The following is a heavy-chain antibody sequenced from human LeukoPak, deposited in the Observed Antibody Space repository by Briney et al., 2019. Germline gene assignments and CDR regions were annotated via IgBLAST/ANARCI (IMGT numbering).Heavy chain of an antibody. CDR3: ARAPDGYGDCSFDY. V-gene: IGHV4-30-4*01. CDR2: IYYSGST. Sequence: SETLSLTCTVSGGSISSGDYYWSWIRQPPGKGLEWIGYIYYSGSTYYNPSLKSRVTISVDTSKNQFSLKLSSVTAADTAVYYCARAPDGYGDCSFDYWGQGTLVTVSS. J-gene: IGHJ4*02. CDR1: GGSISSGDYY. D-gene: IGHD4-17*01.